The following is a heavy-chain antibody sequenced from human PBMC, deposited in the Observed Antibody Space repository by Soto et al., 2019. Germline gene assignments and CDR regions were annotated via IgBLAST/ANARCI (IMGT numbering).Heavy chain of an antibody. CDR1: GGTFSSYA. D-gene: IGHD6-13*01. V-gene: IGHV1-69*01. CDR2: IIPIFGTA. J-gene: IGHJ6*02. Sequence: QVQLVQSGAEVKKPGSSVKVSCKASGGTFSSYAISWVRQAPGQCLEWMGGIIPIFGTANYAQKFQGRVTITADESTSTAYMERSSLRSEDTAVYYCARDRPGSSRPYYYYYGMDVWGQGTTVTVSS. CDR3: ARDRPGSSRPYYYYYGMDV.